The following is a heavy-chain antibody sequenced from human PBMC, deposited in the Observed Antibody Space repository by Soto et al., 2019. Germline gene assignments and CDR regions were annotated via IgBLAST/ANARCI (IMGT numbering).Heavy chain of an antibody. J-gene: IGHJ6*02. D-gene: IGHD3-3*01. V-gene: IGHV4-34*01. CDR3: ARRLDFWSGYLAYYYGMDV. CDR2: SNHSVST. CDR1: GGSFSGYY. Sequence: SETLSLTCAVYGGSFSGYYWSWICKPQGKGLERIGVSNHSVSTNYNPTLTSRVIISVDTSKTQFSLKLSSVTAADTAVYYCARRLDFWSGYLAYYYGMDVWGQGNTVT.